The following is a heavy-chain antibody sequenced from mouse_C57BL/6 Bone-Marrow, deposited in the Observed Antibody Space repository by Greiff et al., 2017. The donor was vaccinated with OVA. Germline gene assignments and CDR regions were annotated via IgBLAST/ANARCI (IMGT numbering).Heavy chain of an antibody. CDR2: ISSGSSTI. CDR3: ATSMVTTGDFDY. Sequence: DVMLVESGGGLVKPGGSLKLSCAASGFTFSDYGMHWVRQAPEKGLEWVAYISSGSSTIYYADTVKGRFTISRDNAKNTLFLQMTSLRSEDAAVYYCATSMVTTGDFDYWGQGTTLTVSS. V-gene: IGHV5-17*01. D-gene: IGHD2-2*01. J-gene: IGHJ2*01. CDR1: GFTFSDYG.